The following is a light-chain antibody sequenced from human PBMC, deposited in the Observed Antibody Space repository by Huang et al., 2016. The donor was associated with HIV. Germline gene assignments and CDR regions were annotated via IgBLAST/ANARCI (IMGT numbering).Light chain of an antibody. Sequence: DIQMTQSPSSLYASIGDSVTITCRASRHIYSYLNWYQHRPGKAPKLLIYVAANLEGGVPARFIGSGSGRNFPLIISSLQPEDFATYYCQQYDSLPRTFGPGTKVD. V-gene: IGKV1-33*01. CDR1: RHIYSY. CDR3: QQYDSLPRT. J-gene: IGKJ3*01. CDR2: VAA.